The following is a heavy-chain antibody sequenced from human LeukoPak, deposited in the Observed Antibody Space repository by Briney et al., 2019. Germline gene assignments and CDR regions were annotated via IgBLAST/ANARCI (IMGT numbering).Heavy chain of an antibody. Sequence: PGGSLRLSCAASGFTFSSYWMHWVRQAPGKGLVWVSRINSDGSSTSYADSVKGRFTISRDNAKNTLYPQMNSLRAEDTAVYYCAREGIAVAGRYYFDYWGQGTLVTVSS. D-gene: IGHD6-19*01. J-gene: IGHJ4*02. CDR2: INSDGSST. V-gene: IGHV3-74*01. CDR1: GFTFSSYW. CDR3: AREGIAVAGRYYFDY.